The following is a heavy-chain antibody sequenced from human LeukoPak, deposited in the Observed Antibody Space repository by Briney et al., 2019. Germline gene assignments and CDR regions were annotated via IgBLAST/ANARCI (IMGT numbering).Heavy chain of an antibody. Sequence: GGSLRLSCAASGFTFSSYTMHWVRQAPGKGLEWVALISYDDSNKYYADSVKGRFTISRDNPANTLYLQTNSLRADDTAVYYCARGRFYSWELRGAFDVWGQGTMVTVSS. J-gene: IGHJ3*01. D-gene: IGHD1-26*01. CDR3: ARGRFYSWELRGAFDV. CDR1: GFTFSSYT. V-gene: IGHV3-30*04. CDR2: ISYDDSNK.